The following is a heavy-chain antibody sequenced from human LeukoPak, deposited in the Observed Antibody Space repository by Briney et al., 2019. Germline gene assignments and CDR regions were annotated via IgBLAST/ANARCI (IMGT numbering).Heavy chain of an antibody. V-gene: IGHV3-7*01. D-gene: IGHD3-3*01. CDR2: IKQDGREK. Sequence: GGSLRLSCAASGFTFSSYWMSWVRQAPGKGLECVANIKQDGREKYYVDSVKGRFTILRDNAKKSLYLQMNSLRAEDTAVYYCASQSSGGFFEDYWGQGTLVTVSS. J-gene: IGHJ4*02. CDR3: ASQSSGGFFEDY. CDR1: GFTFSSYW.